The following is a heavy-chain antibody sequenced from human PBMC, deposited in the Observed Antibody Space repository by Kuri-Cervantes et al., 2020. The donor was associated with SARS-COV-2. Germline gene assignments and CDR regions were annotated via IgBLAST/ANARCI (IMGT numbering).Heavy chain of an antibody. Sequence: GESLKISCAASGFTFSAYAMSWVRQAPGQGLEWVSSISDTGGRTDYADSVKGRFTISRDNSKNTLYLQVSSLRAEDSAVYYCAKHVRIVGASGGDYWGQGALVT. CDR3: AKHVRIVGASGGDY. D-gene: IGHD1-26*01. V-gene: IGHV3-23*01. J-gene: IGHJ4*02. CDR2: ISDTGGRT. CDR1: GFTFSAYA.